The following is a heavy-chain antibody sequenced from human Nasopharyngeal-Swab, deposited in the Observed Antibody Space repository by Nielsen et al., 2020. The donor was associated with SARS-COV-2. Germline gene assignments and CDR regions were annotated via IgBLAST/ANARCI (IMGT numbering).Heavy chain of an antibody. D-gene: IGHD6-19*01. Sequence: WIRQPPGKGLEWIGYIYYSGSTNYNPPLRSRVTISVDTSKNQFSLKLSSVTAADTAVYYCARDMGESSGWPDPFDYWGQGTLVTVSS. V-gene: IGHV4-59*01. CDR2: IYYSGST. CDR3: ARDMGESSGWPDPFDY. J-gene: IGHJ4*02.